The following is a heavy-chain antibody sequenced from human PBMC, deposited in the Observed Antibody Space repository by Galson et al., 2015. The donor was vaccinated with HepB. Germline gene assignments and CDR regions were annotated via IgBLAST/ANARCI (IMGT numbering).Heavy chain of an antibody. J-gene: IGHJ6*03. D-gene: IGHD5-18*01. CDR1: GFTFSSYW. Sequence: SLRLSCAASGFTFSSYWMHWVRQAPGKGLVWVSRINSDGSSTSYADSVKGRFTISRDNAKNTLYLQMNSLRAEDTAVYYCARDLADTAMVNYYYYYMDVWGKGTTVTVSS. V-gene: IGHV3-74*01. CDR2: INSDGSST. CDR3: ARDLADTAMVNYYYYYMDV.